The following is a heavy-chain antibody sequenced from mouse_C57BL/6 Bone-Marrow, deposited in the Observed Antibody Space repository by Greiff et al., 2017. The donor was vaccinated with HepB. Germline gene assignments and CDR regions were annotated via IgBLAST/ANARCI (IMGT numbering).Heavy chain of an antibody. D-gene: IGHD2-2*01. CDR3: TVYYGYDGY. Sequence: EVMLVESGGGLVQPGGSMKLSCVASGFTFSNYWMNWVRQSPEKGLEWVAQIRLKSDNYATHYAESVKGRFTISRDDSKSSVYLRMNNLRAEDTGIYYCTVYYGYDGYWGQGTTLTVSS. V-gene: IGHV6-3*01. CDR2: IRLKSDNYAT. CDR1: GFTFSNYW. J-gene: IGHJ2*01.